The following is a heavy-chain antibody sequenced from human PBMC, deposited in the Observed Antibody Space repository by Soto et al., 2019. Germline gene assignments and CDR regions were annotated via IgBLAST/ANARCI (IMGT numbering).Heavy chain of an antibody. J-gene: IGHJ6*02. CDR2: IYYSGST. CDR1: GGSISSYY. Sequence: QVQLQESGPGLVKPSETLSLTCTVSGGSISSYYWSWIRQPPGKGLEWIGYIYYSGSTNYNPSLKSRVTISVDTSKNQFSLKLSSVTAADTAVYYCARDPARETGYYYGMDVWGQGTTVTVSS. D-gene: IGHD1-1*01. CDR3: ARDPARETGYYYGMDV. V-gene: IGHV4-59*01.